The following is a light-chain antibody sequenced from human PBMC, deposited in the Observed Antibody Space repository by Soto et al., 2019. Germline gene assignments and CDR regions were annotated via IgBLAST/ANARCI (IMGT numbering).Light chain of an antibody. J-gene: IGLJ1*01. Sequence: QSALTQPASVSGSPGQSITISCTGTSSDVGSYNLVSWYQHHPGKAPKLMIYKVSKRPSGVSNRFSGSKSGNTASLTISGLQAEDEADYYCCSYAGSSTFPYLFGTGTKLTVL. V-gene: IGLV2-23*02. CDR1: SSDVGSYNL. CDR3: CSYAGSSTFPYL. CDR2: KVS.